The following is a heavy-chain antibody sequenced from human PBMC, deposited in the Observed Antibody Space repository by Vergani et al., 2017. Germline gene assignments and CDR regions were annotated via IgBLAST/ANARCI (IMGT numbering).Heavy chain of an antibody. V-gene: IGHV1-69*18. CDR3: ASFGGYSYGGDAVDI. CDR1: GGTFSSYA. D-gene: IGHD5-18*01. J-gene: IGHJ3*02. CDR2: IIPIFGTA. Sequence: QVQLVQSGSELKKPGASVKVSCKASGGTFSSYAISWVRQAPGQGLEWMGRIIPIFGTANYAQKFQGRVTITADESTSTAYMELSSLRSEDTAVYYCASFGGYSYGGDAVDIWGQGTMVTVSS.